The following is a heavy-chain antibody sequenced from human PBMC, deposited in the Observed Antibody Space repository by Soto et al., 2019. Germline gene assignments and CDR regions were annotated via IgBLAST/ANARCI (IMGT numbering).Heavy chain of an antibody. V-gene: IGHV1-69*13. CDR1: GGTFSSYA. Sequence: GASVKVSCKASGGTFSSYAISWVRQAPGQGLEWMGGIIPIFGTANYAQKFQGRVTITADESTSTAYMELSSLRSEDTAVYYCARTLVVRELDYYYYGMDVWGQGTTVTVSS. CDR2: IIPIFGTA. D-gene: IGHD3-22*01. J-gene: IGHJ6*02. CDR3: ARTLVVRELDYYYYGMDV.